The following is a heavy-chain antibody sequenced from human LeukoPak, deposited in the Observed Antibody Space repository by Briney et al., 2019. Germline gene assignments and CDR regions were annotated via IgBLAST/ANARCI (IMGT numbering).Heavy chain of an antibody. D-gene: IGHD5-12*01. V-gene: IGHV1-2*02. CDR1: GYTFDDEY. Sequence: ASVWVSCKASGYTFDDEYIHWVRQAPGLGLEWMGLINPKNGDTNYAQKFQGRVTMTRDTSISTAYMELRRLKSDDSAVYYCARRVQKLVATSWFDPWGQGTLVTVSS. J-gene: IGHJ5*02. CDR3: ARRVQKLVATSWFDP. CDR2: INPKNGDT.